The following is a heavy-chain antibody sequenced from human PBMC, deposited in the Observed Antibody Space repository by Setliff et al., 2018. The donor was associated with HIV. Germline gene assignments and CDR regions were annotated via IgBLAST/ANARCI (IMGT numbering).Heavy chain of an antibody. D-gene: IGHD3-16*02. J-gene: IGHJ4*02. V-gene: IGHV1-3*04. CDR1: GYTFFSHT. Sequence: ASVKVSCKASGYTFFSHTIHWVRQAPGQGLEWMGWINTGNGNTKYSQKFQDRVTITRDTSANTGYMEVNSLRLEDTAVYYCARDRIPKRGYTYREPDFDSWGQGTLVTLSS. CDR2: INTGNGNT. CDR3: ARDRIPKRGYTYREPDFDS.